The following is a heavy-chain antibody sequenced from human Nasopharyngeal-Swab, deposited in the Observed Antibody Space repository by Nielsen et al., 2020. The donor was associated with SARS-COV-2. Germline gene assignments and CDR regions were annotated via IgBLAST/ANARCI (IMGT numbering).Heavy chain of an antibody. D-gene: IGHD3-22*01. Sequence: SETLSLTCTVSGDSINNYYWNWIRQPPGKGLEWIGFIYYGGSTTYNPSLKSRLTLSVDPSKNQFSLKLSSVTAADTAVYYCARQEGKYYDGRGRGMDVWGQGTTVTVSS. CDR3: ARQEGKYYDGRGRGMDV. J-gene: IGHJ6*02. V-gene: IGHV4-59*08. CDR2: IYYGGST. CDR1: GDSINNYY.